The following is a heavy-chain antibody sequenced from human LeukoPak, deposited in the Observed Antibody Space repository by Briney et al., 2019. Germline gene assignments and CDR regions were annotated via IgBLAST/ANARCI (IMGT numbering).Heavy chain of an antibody. CDR3: ARRRVYYGMDV. Sequence: GGSLRLSCAASGFTFSSYWMSWVRQAPGKGRGWVANIKQDGSEKYYVDSVEGRFTISRDNAKNSLYLQMNSLRAEDTAVYYCARRRVYYGMDVWGQGTTVTVSS. CDR1: GFTFSSYW. CDR2: IKQDGSEK. J-gene: IGHJ6*02. V-gene: IGHV3-7*01.